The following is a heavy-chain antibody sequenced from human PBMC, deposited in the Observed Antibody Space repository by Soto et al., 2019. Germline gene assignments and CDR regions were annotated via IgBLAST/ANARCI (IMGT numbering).Heavy chain of an antibody. J-gene: IGHJ4*01. V-gene: IGHV3-11*01. CDR2: ISSGGSVI. Sequence: GGALRVYCVASGVTFSDYYMSWFRQAPGKGLEWVSYISSGGSVIYSADSMKGRFTISRDNAKNSLYLQVNSLRAEDTAVYYCAREPRDDYMISGGFDYWGHGTLVTVSS. CDR1: GVTFSDYY. CDR3: AREPRDDYMISGGFDY. D-gene: IGHD4-4*01.